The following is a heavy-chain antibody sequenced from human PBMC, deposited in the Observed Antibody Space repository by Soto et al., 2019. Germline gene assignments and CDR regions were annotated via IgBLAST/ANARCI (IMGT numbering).Heavy chain of an antibody. CDR1: GFTFSSYG. CDR2: ISYDGSNK. J-gene: IGHJ2*01. Sequence: QVQLVESGGGVVQPGRSLRLSCAASGFTFSSYGMHWVRQAPGKGLGWVAVISYDGSNKYYADSVKGRFTISRDNSKNTLYLQMNSLSAEDTAVYYCAKDQGFGMGYFDLWGRGTLVTVSS. CDR3: AKDQGFGMGYFDL. V-gene: IGHV3-30*18. D-gene: IGHD3-10*01.